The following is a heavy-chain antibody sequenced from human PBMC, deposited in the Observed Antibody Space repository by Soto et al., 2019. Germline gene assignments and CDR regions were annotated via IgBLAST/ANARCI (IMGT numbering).Heavy chain of an antibody. J-gene: IGHJ6*02. CDR1: GGTFSSYA. V-gene: IGHV1-69*12. CDR2: IIPIFGTA. Sequence: QVQLVQSGAEVKKPGSSVKVSCKASGGTFSSYAISWVRQAPGQGLEWMGGIIPIFGTANYAQKFQGRVTITADESTSTADMELSSLRSEDTAVYYCARSVLRFLEWRYYYGMDVWGQGTTVTVSS. D-gene: IGHD3-3*01. CDR3: ARSVLRFLEWRYYYGMDV.